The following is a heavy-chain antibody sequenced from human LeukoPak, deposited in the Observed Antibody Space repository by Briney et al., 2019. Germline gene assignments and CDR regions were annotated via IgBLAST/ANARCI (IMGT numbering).Heavy chain of an antibody. CDR1: GDSISTYY. CDR2: IYHSGST. V-gene: IGHV4-59*01. Sequence: SETLSLTCTVSGDSISTYYWSWIRQPPGKGLEWIGYIYHSGSTYYNPSLKSRVTISVDRSKNQFSLKLSSVTAADTAVYYCARDRGYCSGGSCYTNWFDPWGQGTLVTVSS. J-gene: IGHJ5*02. D-gene: IGHD2-15*01. CDR3: ARDRGYCSGGSCYTNWFDP.